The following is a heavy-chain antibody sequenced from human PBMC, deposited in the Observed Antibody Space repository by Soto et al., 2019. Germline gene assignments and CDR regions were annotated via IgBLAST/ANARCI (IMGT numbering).Heavy chain of an antibody. J-gene: IGHJ5*02. Sequence: PSETLSLTCTVSGGSISSGGYYWSWIRQHPGKGLEWIGYIYYSGSTYYNPSLKSRVTISVDTSKNQFSLKLSSVTAADTAVYCCAQSGSWQKSNWFDPWGQGTLVTVSS. V-gene: IGHV4-31*03. CDR1: GGSISSGGYY. D-gene: IGHD6-13*01. CDR3: AQSGSWQKSNWFDP. CDR2: IYYSGST.